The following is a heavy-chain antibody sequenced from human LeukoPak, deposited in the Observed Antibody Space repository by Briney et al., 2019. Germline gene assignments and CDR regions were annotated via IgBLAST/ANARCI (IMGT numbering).Heavy chain of an antibody. Sequence: GGSLRLSCAPSGFTFCSYAMHCVRQAPGKGVEYVSAIDVIGGGTYYADSVKGRFTIFRDSSKNTMNLQISSLRAEDTADYYCMTRDSIGYWGQGTLVTVSS. J-gene: IGHJ4*02. CDR3: MTRDSIGY. V-gene: IGHV3-64D*09. CDR1: GFTFCSYA. D-gene: IGHD3-22*01. CDR2: IDVIGGGT.